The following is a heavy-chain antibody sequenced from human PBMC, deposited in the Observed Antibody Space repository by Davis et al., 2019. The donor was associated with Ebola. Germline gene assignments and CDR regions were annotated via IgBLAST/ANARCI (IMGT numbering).Heavy chain of an antibody. D-gene: IGHD6-19*01. J-gene: IGHJ4*02. CDR1: GYSFTSYW. Sequence: GESLKISCKGSGYSFTSYWIGWVRQMPGKGLEWMGIIYPGDSDTRYSPSFQGQVTISADKSISTAYLQWSSLKASDTAMYYCARAPIAVAGTFLGYFDYWGQGTLVTVSS. CDR2: IYPGDSDT. CDR3: ARAPIAVAGTFLGYFDY. V-gene: IGHV5-51*01.